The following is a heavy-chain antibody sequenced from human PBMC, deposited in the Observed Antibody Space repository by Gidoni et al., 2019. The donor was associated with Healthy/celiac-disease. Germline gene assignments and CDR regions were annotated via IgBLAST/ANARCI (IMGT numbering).Heavy chain of an antibody. J-gene: IGHJ5*02. CDR3: AREAIQVGWFDP. CDR1: GFTFCSYL. D-gene: IGHD5-18*01. CDR2: IKQDGSEK. V-gene: IGHV3-7*03. Sequence: EVQLVESGGGLVQPGWSLRLTCAASGFTFCSYLMPWVRQAPVKGLEWVANIKQDGSEKYYVDSVKGRFTISRDNAKNSLYLQMNSLRAEDTAVYYCAREAIQVGWFDPWGQGTLVTVSS.